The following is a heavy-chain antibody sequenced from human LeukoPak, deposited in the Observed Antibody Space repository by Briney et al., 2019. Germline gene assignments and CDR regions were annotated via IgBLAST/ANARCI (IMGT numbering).Heavy chain of an antibody. CDR3: ARASSTTSPENY. V-gene: IGHV5-51*01. D-gene: IGHD2-2*01. CDR2: IFPGDSDT. Sequence: GESLKISCKASGYSFTTYWIGWVRQMPGKGLEWMGVIFPGDSDTRYSPSFQGQVTIPADKSISTAYLQWSSLQASDTAMYYCARASSTTSPENYWGQGTRVTVSS. J-gene: IGHJ4*02. CDR1: GYSFTTYW.